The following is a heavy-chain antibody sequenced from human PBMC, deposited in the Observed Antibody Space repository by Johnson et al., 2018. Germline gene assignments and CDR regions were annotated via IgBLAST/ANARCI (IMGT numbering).Heavy chain of an antibody. Sequence: QVQLQEGGGGVVQPGGSLGLSCMASGFAFHTYAIPWFRQSPGKGLEWVAVISYDGKNKTYGDSGKGRFSISRDNSKNTLYLQMNSLRAEDTAVYYCAKPLNMDVWGKGTTVTVSS. J-gene: IGHJ6*03. V-gene: IGHV3-30*18. CDR2: ISYDGKNK. CDR1: GFAFHTYA. CDR3: AKPLNMDV.